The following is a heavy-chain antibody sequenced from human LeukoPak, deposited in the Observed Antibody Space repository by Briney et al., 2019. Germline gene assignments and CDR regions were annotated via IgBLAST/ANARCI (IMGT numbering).Heavy chain of an antibody. Sequence: SETLSLTCTVSGGSISSYYWSWIRQPPGKGLEWIGYIYYSGSTNYNPSLKSRVTISVDTSKNQFSLKLSSVTAADTAVYYCARHEGEQPYYYYYYGMDVWGQGTTVTVSS. CDR2: IYYSGST. V-gene: IGHV4-59*08. CDR3: ARHEGEQPYYYYYYGMDV. CDR1: GGSISSYY. D-gene: IGHD1/OR15-1a*01. J-gene: IGHJ6*02.